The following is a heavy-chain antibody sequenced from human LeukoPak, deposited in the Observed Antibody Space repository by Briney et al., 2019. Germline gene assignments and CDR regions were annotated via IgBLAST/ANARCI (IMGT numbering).Heavy chain of an antibody. CDR1: GASISGHY. CDR2: ISHIGST. J-gene: IGHJ3*02. Sequence: SETLSLTCTVSGASISGHYLTWLRQPPGKGLEWIGYISHIGSTNYNPSLKSRVTLSVDTSKNQFSLRLTSVTAADTAVYYCARDRISINALDMWGQGTMVTVSS. CDR3: ARDRISINALDM. V-gene: IGHV4-59*11. D-gene: IGHD1-14*01.